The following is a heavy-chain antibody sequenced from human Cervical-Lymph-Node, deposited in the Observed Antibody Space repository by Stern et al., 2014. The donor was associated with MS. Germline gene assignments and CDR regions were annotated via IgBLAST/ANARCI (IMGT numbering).Heavy chain of an antibody. D-gene: IGHD3-10*01. CDR2: VIPFVGTS. CDR3: ARGSGDNWFGP. J-gene: IGHJ5*02. V-gene: IGHV1-69*14. Sequence: QDQLVQSGAEVKQPGSSVKVSCKSSGGISWVRQAPGQGLEWMGGVIPFVGTSNYAQKFQGRVIITADTSTNTTYLHLSRLTSADTAVYYCARGSGDNWFGPWGQGTLVTVSS. CDR1: GG.